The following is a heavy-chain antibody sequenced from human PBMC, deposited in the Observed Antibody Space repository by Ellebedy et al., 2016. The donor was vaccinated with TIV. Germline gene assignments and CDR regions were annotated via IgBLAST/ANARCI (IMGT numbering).Heavy chain of an antibody. CDR1: GFTFSSYG. V-gene: IGHV3-30*03. Sequence: GESLKISCAASGFTFSSYGMHWVRQAPGKGLEWVAVISYDGSNKYYADSVKGRFTISRDNSKNTLYLQMNSLRTEDTAVYYCARARIYGPFDYWGQGILVTVSS. CDR2: ISYDGSNK. J-gene: IGHJ4*02. D-gene: IGHD2/OR15-2a*01. CDR3: ARARIYGPFDY.